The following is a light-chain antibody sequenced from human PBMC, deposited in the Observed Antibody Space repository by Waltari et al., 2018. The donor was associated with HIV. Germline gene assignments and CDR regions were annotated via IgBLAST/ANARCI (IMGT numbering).Light chain of an antibody. V-gene: IGLV3-21*04. Sequence: SYVLTQPPSVSVAPGKTASITCAGTNLQSNSVHWYLQKAGQAPVLAIFDDSDRRSGIPERFSGSKSGNTATLTISRVEAGDEADYYCHMWDTTRVLFGGGTKLTVL. CDR1: NLQSNS. CDR3: HMWDTTRVL. J-gene: IGLJ2*01. CDR2: DDS.